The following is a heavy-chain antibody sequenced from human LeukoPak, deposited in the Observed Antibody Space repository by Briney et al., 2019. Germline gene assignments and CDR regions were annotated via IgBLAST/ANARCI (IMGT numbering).Heavy chain of an antibody. V-gene: IGHV3-11*06. CDR1: GFTFSDYY. D-gene: IGHD3-22*01. CDR2: ISSSSSYI. Sequence: GGSLRLSCAASGFTFSDYYMSWIRQAPGKGLEWVSSISSSSSYIYYADSVKGRFTISRDNAKNSLYLQMDSLRAEDTAVYYCARESSSGYHFDYWGQGTLVTVSS. J-gene: IGHJ4*02. CDR3: ARESSSGYHFDY.